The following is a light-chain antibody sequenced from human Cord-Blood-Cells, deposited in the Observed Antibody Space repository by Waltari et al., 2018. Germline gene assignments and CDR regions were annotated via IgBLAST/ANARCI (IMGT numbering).Light chain of an antibody. CDR3: QVCDSSSDHPV. V-gene: IGLV3-21*03. CDR2: VGG. Sequence: SYVLTQPPSVSVAPGKTARITCGGNNSGSKSVHWYQEKPGQAPVLVVCVGGDRPSGIPERFSGSNSGNTATLTISRVEAGDEADYYCQVCDSSSDHPVVGGGTKLTVL. J-gene: IGLJ2*01. CDR1: NSGSKS.